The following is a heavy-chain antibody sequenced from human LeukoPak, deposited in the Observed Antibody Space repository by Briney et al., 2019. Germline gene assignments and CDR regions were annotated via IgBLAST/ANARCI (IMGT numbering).Heavy chain of an antibody. CDR2: ISSSSSYI. CDR1: GFTFSSYS. Sequence: GGSLRLSCAASGFTFSSYSMNWVRQPPGKGLEWVSSISSSSSYIYYPDSVKGRFTISRANAKNSLYLQMNSLRAEDTGVCYWAVGSYDSSLSNYWGRGTVVTVS. D-gene: IGHD3-22*01. V-gene: IGHV3-21*01. J-gene: IGHJ4*02. CDR3: AVGSYDSSLSNY.